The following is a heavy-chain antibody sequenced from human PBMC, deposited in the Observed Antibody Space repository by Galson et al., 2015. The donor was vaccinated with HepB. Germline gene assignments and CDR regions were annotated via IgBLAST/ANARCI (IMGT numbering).Heavy chain of an antibody. CDR1: GYTFTGYY. V-gene: IGHV1-2*04. Sequence: SVKVSCKASGYTFTGYYMHWVRQAPGQGLEWMGWINPNSGGTNYAQKFQGWVTMTRDTSISTAYMELSRLRSDDTAVYYCARDPSTWSGYPMRAFDIWGQGTMVTVSS. CDR2: INPNSGGT. D-gene: IGHD3-3*01. J-gene: IGHJ3*02. CDR3: ARDPSTWSGYPMRAFDI.